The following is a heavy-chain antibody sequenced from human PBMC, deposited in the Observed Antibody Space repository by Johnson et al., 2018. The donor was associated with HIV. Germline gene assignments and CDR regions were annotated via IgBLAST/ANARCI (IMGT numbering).Heavy chain of an antibody. D-gene: IGHD2-21*01. J-gene: IGHJ3*01. CDR2: ISYDGNNK. CDR3: AKAYCPGCDAFDV. CDR1: GFTFDDYG. V-gene: IGHV3-30*18. Sequence: QVLLVESGGGVVRPGGSLRLSCAASGFTFDDYGMHWVRQAPGKGLEWVALISYDGNNKYYADSVKGRFNISRDNSKNTQYLQMNSLRVEDTGLYYCAKAYCPGCDAFDVWGHGTMVTVSS.